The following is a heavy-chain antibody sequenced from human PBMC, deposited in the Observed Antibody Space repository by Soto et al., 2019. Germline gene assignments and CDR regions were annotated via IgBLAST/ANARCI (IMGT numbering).Heavy chain of an antibody. Sequence: ASVKVSCKASGYTFTNYYIHWVRQAPGQGLEWMGIINPSGSSTRYAQKFQNRVTMTRDTSSSTVYMGLSSLRFEDTAMYFCARDVGDSGSHWFDAWGQGSLVTVSS. CDR1: GYTFTNYY. J-gene: IGHJ5*02. CDR3: ARDVGDSGSHWFDA. CDR2: INPSGSST. D-gene: IGHD1-26*01. V-gene: IGHV1-46*01.